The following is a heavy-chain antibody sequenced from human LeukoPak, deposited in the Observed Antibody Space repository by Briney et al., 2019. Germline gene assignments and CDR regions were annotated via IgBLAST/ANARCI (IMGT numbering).Heavy chain of an antibody. J-gene: IGHJ4*02. CDR2: IGVSGGNT. CDR1: GCFFSSYS. Sequence: AGSLRLSCTVSGCFFSSYSMCWVRQAPAKGLELVSAIGVSGGNTYYADSVKSRFTTSTDNSTNTLYLQMHSLRAEDTAVYYCAVPQWELLNWGQGTLVTVSS. D-gene: IGHD1-26*01. CDR3: AVPQWELLN. V-gene: IGHV3-23*01.